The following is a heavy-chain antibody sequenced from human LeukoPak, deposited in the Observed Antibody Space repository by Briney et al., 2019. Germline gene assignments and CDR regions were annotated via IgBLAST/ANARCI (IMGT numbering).Heavy chain of an antibody. J-gene: IGHJ4*02. CDR1: GGSFSGYY. V-gene: IGHV4-34*01. CDR3: ARARGGQVAATISLDY. Sequence: SETLSLTCAVYGGSFSGYYWSWIRQPPGKGLEWIWEINHSGSTNYNPSLKSRVTISVDTSKKQFYLKLSSEAAADTAVYYCARARGGQVAATISLDYWAQGTVVSVS. D-gene: IGHD2-15*01. CDR2: INHSGST.